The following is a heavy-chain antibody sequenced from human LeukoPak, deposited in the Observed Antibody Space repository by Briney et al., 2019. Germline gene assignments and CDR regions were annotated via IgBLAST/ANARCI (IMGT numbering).Heavy chain of an antibody. CDR2: IYYSGST. V-gene: IGHV4-31*03. J-gene: IGHJ3*02. D-gene: IGHD6-13*01. Sequence: SQTLSLTCTVSGGSISSGGYYWSWIRQHPGKGLEWIGYIYYSGSTYYNPSLKSRVTISVDTSKNQFSLKLSSVIAADTAVYYCARETPSSSWYLSAFDIWGQGTMVTVSS. CDR1: GGSISSGGYY. CDR3: ARETPSSSWYLSAFDI.